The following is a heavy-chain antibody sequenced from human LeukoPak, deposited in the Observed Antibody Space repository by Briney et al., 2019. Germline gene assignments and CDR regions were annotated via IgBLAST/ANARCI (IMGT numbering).Heavy chain of an antibody. V-gene: IGHV1-18*01. CDR1: GYTFTSYG. CDR2: ISAYNGNT. D-gene: IGHD5-18*01. CDR3: ARGRRYSYGPTDDWFDP. Sequence: ASVKVSCKASGYTFTSYGISWVRQAPGQGLEWMGWISAYNGNTNYAQKLEGIVTITTDTSTSTAYMELRSLRSDDTAVYYCARGRRYSYGPTDDWFDPWGQGTLVTVSS. J-gene: IGHJ5*02.